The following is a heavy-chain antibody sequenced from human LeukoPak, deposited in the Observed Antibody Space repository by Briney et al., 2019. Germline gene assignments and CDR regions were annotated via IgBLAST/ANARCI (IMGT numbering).Heavy chain of an antibody. V-gene: IGHV1-69*05. CDR3: ATPLQYYDFWSGYTSGDAFDI. CDR2: IIPIFGTA. CDR1: GGTFSSYA. J-gene: IGHJ3*02. D-gene: IGHD3-3*01. Sequence: ASVKVSCKASGGTFSSYAISWVRQAPGQGLEWMGGIIPIFGTANYAQKFQGRVTITTDESTSTAYMELSSLRSEDTAVYYCATPLQYYDFWSGYTSGDAFDIWGQGAMVTVSS.